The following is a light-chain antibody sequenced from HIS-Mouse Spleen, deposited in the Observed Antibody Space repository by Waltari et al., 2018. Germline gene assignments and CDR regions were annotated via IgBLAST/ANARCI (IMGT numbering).Light chain of an antibody. Sequence: VSAAPGQKVTISCSGSSSNIGNNYVSWYQQLPGTAPKLLIYDNNKRPSGIPDRFSGSKSGTSATLGITGLQTGDEADYYCGTWDSSLSAWVFGGGTKLTVL. CDR1: SSNIGNNY. V-gene: IGLV1-51*01. CDR3: GTWDSSLSAWV. J-gene: IGLJ3*02. CDR2: DNN.